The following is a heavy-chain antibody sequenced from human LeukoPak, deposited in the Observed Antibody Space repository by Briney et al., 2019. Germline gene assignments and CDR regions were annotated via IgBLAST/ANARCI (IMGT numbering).Heavy chain of an antibody. V-gene: IGHV4-39*07. D-gene: IGHD6-13*01. Sequence: PSETLSLTCTVSGGSISSSSYYWGWIRQPPGKGLEWIGHISYSGSTYYNPSLKSRVTISVDTPKNESSLKLSSVTAADTAVYYCARDRGQLVLVDRFFFGRSRTSGYFDLWGRGTLVTVSS. J-gene: IGHJ2*01. CDR3: ARDRGQLVLVDRFFFGRSRTSGYFDL. CDR2: ISYSGST. CDR1: GGSISSSSYY.